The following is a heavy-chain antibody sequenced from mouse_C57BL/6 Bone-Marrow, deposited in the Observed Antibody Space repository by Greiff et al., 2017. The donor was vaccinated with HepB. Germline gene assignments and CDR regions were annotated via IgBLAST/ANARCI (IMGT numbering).Heavy chain of an antibody. D-gene: IGHD1-1*01. CDR1: GYTFTSYG. CDR2: IYPRSGNT. J-gene: IGHJ2*01. Sequence: QVQLQQSGAELARPGASVKLSCKASGYTFTSYGISWVKQRTGQGLEWIGEIYPRSGNTYYNEKFKGKATLTADKSSSTAYMELRSLTSEDSAVYFCARGGVLLERVYYFVYWGQGTTLTDSS. CDR3: ARGGVLLERVYYFVY. V-gene: IGHV1-81*01.